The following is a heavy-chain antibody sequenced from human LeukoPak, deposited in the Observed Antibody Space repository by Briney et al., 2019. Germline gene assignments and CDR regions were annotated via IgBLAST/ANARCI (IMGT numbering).Heavy chain of an antibody. CDR2: GDHSGGT. Sequence: SETLSLTCAVYGGSFNGYYWSWIRQLPGKGLEWIGEGDHSGGTKYNPSLKTRVTISVDTSKNQFSLKLSSVTAADTAVYYCARGSSRPAAKFDYWGQGTLVTVSS. CDR1: GGSFNGYY. V-gene: IGHV4-34*01. CDR3: ARGSSRPAAKFDY. D-gene: IGHD6-25*01. J-gene: IGHJ4*02.